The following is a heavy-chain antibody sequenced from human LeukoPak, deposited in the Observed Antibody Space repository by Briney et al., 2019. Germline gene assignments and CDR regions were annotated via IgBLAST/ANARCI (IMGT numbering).Heavy chain of an antibody. V-gene: IGHV1-2*02. Sequence: ASVKVSCKASGYTFTGYYMHWVRQAPGQGLEWMGWINPNSGGTNYAQKFQGRVTMTRDTSISTAYMELSRLRSDDTAVYYCARDHSYDFWSGYSNIFDYWGQGTLVTVSS. CDR3: ARDHSYDFWSGYSNIFDY. CDR2: INPNSGGT. CDR1: GYTFTGYY. J-gene: IGHJ4*02. D-gene: IGHD3-3*01.